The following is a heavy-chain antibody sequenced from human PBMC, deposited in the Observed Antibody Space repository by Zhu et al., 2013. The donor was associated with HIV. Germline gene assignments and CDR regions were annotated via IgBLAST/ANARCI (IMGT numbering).Heavy chain of an antibody. J-gene: IGHJ6*03. CDR3: ARGPGDDYYYMDV. CDR1: GYTFTGYY. V-gene: IGHV1-2*02. CDR2: INTKKGNT. Sequence: QVHLVQSGAAVKKPGASVKVSCKASGYTFTGYYMHWVRQAPGQRLEWLGWINTKKGNTNYAHNFQGRITMTADTSTTTAYMELKSLRSGDTAIYYCARGPGDDYYYMDVWGQRDHGHRLL. D-gene: IGHD7-27*01.